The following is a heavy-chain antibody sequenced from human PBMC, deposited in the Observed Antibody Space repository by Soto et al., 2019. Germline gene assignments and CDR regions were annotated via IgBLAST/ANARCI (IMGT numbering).Heavy chain of an antibody. Sequence: GGSLRLSCAAYGFTFSSYGMHWVRQAPGKGLEWVAVISYDGSNKYYADSVKGRFTISRDNSKNTLYLQMNSLRAEDTAVYYCVADYVATDTFDIWGQGTMVTVSS. CDR1: GFTFSSYG. V-gene: IGHV3-30*03. J-gene: IGHJ3*02. CDR3: VADYVATDTFDI. D-gene: IGHD3-10*02. CDR2: ISYDGSNK.